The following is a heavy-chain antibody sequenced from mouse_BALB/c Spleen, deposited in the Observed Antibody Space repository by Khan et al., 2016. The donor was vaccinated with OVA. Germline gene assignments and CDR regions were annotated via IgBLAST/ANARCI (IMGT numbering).Heavy chain of an antibody. Sequence: VMLQQSGPELVKPGASVKMSCKASGYTYTSYVMHWVKQKPGQGLEWIGYINPYNDGTKYDEKFKGKATLISDKSSSTAYMELSSLTSEDSAVYYCARWGITTGFAYRGQGTLVTVSA. CDR1: GYTYTSYV. D-gene: IGHD2-4*01. V-gene: IGHV1S136*01. J-gene: IGHJ3*01. CDR2: INPYNDGT. CDR3: ARWGITTGFAY.